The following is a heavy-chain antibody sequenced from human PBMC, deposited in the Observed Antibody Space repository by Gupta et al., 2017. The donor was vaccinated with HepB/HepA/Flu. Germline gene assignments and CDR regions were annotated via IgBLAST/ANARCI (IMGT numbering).Heavy chain of an antibody. D-gene: IGHD2-2*01. CDR1: GFTFSSYG. J-gene: IGHJ4*02. CDR3: AKDLYCSSTSCYEGGPSTFDY. V-gene: IGHV3-30*18. Sequence: QVQLVESGGGVVQPGRSLRLSCAASGFTFSSYGMHWVRQAPGQGLEWVAVISYDGSNKYYADSVKGRFTISRDNSKNTLYLQMNSLRAEDTAVYYCAKDLYCSSTSCYEGGPSTFDYWGQGTLVTVSS. CDR2: ISYDGSNK.